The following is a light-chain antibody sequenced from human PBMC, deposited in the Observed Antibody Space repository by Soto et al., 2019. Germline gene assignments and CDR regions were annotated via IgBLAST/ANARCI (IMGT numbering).Light chain of an antibody. Sequence: GDRVTITCRASQDITDYLAWYQQKPGKAPKLLIYAASILQSGVPSRFSGSGSGTEFTLTISSLQPEDFATYYCQQLNRYPYTFGQGTKLQFK. V-gene: IGKV1-9*01. CDR3: QQLNRYPYT. CDR2: AAS. J-gene: IGKJ2*01. CDR1: QDITDY.